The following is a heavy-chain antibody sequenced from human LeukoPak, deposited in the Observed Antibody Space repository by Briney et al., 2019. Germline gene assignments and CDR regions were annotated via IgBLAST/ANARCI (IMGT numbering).Heavy chain of an antibody. CDR3: VREDTPATANY. J-gene: IGHJ4*02. CDR1: GFNFANHA. D-gene: IGHD2-21*02. Sequence: GGSLRLSCAASGFNFANHAMSWVRQTPGKGLEWVSAISGGGDITYYADSVTGRFTISRDNSKDTLFLQMHSLRPGDTAVYYCVREDTPATANYWGQGTLVTVSS. CDR2: ISGGGDIT. V-gene: IGHV3-23*01.